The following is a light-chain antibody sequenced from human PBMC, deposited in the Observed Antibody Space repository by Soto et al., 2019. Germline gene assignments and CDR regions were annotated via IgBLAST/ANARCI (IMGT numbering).Light chain of an antibody. Sequence: QSALTQPASVSGSPGQSITISCTGTSSDVGASNYVSWYQQHPGKVPKLMIYDVSNRPSGVSNRFSGSKSGNTASLTISGLQAEDEADYYCSSYTSSSTPYVFGTGTKVTVL. CDR2: DVS. J-gene: IGLJ1*01. V-gene: IGLV2-14*01. CDR1: SSDVGASNY. CDR3: SSYTSSSTPYV.